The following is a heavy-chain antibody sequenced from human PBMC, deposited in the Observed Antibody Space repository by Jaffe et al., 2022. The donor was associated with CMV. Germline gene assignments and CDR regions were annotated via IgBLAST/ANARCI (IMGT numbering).Heavy chain of an antibody. CDR1: GGSISSSSYY. D-gene: IGHD3-22*01. CDR3: ARHSPPLYDSSGYGPFDY. V-gene: IGHV4-39*01. CDR2: IYYSGST. J-gene: IGHJ4*02. Sequence: QLQLQESGPGLVKPSETLSLTCTVSGGSISSSSYYWGWIRQPPGKGLEWIGSIYYSGSTYYNPSLKSRVTISVDTSKNQFSLKLSSVTAADTAVYYCARHSPPLYDSSGYGPFDYWGQGTLVTVSS.